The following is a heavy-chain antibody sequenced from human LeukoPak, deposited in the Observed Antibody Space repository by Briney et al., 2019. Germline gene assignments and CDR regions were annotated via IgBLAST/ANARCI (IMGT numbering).Heavy chain of an antibody. Sequence: PSETLSLTCAVSGGSISSGGYSWSWIRQPPGKGLEWIGYIYHSGSTYYNPSLKSRVTISVDRSKNQFSLKLSSVTAADTAVYYCARGSPVGATPMRAFDIWGQGTMVTVSA. CDR2: IYHSGST. V-gene: IGHV4-30-2*01. D-gene: IGHD1-26*01. CDR1: GGSISSGGYS. CDR3: ARGSPVGATPMRAFDI. J-gene: IGHJ3*02.